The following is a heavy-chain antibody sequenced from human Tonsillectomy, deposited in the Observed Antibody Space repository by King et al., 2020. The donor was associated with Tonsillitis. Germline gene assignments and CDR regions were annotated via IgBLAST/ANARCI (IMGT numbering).Heavy chain of an antibody. Sequence: QVQLVESGGGLVKPEGSLRLSCAASGFTFSDYYMSWIRQAPGKGLEWVSYISSSSSYTNYADSVKGRFTISRDNAKNLLFLQMNSLRAEDTAVYYCAGPGGHEGDSFDFWGQATMATVSS. J-gene: IGHJ3*01. V-gene: IGHV3-11*06. D-gene: IGHD3-10*01. CDR1: GFTFSDYY. CDR3: AGPGGHEGDSFDF. CDR2: ISSSSSYT.